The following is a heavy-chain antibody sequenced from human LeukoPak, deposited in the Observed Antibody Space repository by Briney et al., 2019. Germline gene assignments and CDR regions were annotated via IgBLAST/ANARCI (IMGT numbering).Heavy chain of an antibody. Sequence: GGSLRLSCAASGFTLSDYYMSWMRQAPGKGLEWVSYISSGGDYIHYTDSVKGRFTISRDNARNLLYLQMNSLRADDTAVYYCVRDSGIHDYWGQGTLVTVSS. D-gene: IGHD6-25*01. V-gene: IGHV3-11*01. J-gene: IGHJ4*02. CDR2: ISSGGDYI. CDR3: VRDSGIHDY. CDR1: GFTLSDYY.